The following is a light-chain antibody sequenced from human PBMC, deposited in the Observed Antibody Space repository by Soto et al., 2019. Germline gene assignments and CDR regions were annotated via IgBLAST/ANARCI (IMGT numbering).Light chain of an antibody. J-gene: IGKJ1*01. Sequence: DIQMTQSPSSLSASLGDRVTLTCRASQSIRRYLNWYQQKPGKAPKVLIYDASSLQSGVPSRFSGSGSGTDFALTISSLQPEDFATYYCQQSYSTPWTFGQGTKVDIK. CDR1: QSIRRY. CDR2: DAS. CDR3: QQSYSTPWT. V-gene: IGKV1-39*01.